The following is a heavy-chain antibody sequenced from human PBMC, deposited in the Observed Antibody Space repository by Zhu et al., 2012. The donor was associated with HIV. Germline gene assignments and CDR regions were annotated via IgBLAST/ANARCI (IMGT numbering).Heavy chain of an antibody. CDR1: GFTFSNYA. CDR2: ITSTGGAT. D-gene: IGHD3-10*01. CDR3: AKDLDYYGSGIYPRGYFDY. Sequence: EVQLLESGGGLVQPGGPLRLSCAASGFTFSNYAMTWVRQAPGRGLEWVSSITSTGGATYYADSVKGRFTISRDNSKSTLYLQMNILRAEDTAIYYCAKDLDYYGSGIYPRGYFDYWGQGTLVTVSS. J-gene: IGHJ4*02. V-gene: IGHV3-23*01.